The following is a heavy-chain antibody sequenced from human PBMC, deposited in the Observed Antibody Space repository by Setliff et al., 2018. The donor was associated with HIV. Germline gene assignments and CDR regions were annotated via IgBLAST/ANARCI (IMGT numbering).Heavy chain of an antibody. J-gene: IGHJ4*02. CDR3: ARSIYGSGTYPLDV. CDR1: GNSFSGYH. D-gene: IGHD3-10*01. V-gene: IGHV4-4*07. CDR2: IYYTGST. Sequence: SESLSLTCNYSGNSFSGYHWNWIRQPAGKGLEWLGRIYYTGSTEYNPSLKSRLTMSMDTSKDQFSLRLVSLTTADTAVYYCARSIYGSGTYPLDVWGPGTLVTVSS.